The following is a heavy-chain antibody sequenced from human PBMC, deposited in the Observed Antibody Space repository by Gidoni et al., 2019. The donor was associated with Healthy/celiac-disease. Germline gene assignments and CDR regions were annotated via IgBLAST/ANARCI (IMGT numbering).Heavy chain of an antibody. D-gene: IGHD1-7*01. Sequence: EVQLVESGGGLVQPGGSLRLSCAASGFTFSSYWMHWVRQAPGKGLVWVSRINSDGSSTSYADSVKGRFTISRDNAKNTLYLQMNSLRAEDTAVYYCAREAGTTGYYYYYYGMDVWGQGTTVTVSS. CDR3: AREAGTTGYYYYYYGMDV. CDR1: GFTFSSYW. J-gene: IGHJ6*02. V-gene: IGHV3-74*01. CDR2: INSDGSST.